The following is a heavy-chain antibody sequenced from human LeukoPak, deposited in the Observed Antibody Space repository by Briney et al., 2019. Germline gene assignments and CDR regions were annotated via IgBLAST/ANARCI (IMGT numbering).Heavy chain of an antibody. CDR2: IIPIFGTA. D-gene: IGHD6-19*01. V-gene: IGHV1-69*06. Sequence: GASVKVSCKASGDTFRSYAISWVRQAPGQRLEWMGGIIPIFGTANYAQKFQGRVTITADKSTSTAYMELSSLRSEDTAVHYCASGGIAVDRFDYWGQGPLVTVPS. J-gene: IGHJ4*02. CDR1: GDTFRSYA. CDR3: ASGGIAVDRFDY.